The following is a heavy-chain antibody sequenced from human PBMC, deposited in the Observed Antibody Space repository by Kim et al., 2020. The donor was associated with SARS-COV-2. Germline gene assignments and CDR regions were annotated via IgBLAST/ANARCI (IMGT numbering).Heavy chain of an antibody. CDR1: GYSFTSYW. D-gene: IGHD6-13*01. Sequence: GESLKISCKGSGYSFTSYWIGWVRQMPGKGLEWMGIIYPGDSDTRYSPSFQGQVTISADKSISTAYLQWSSLKASDTAMYYCARHRGLSGAAAGTDYYYGMDVWGQGTTVTVSS. V-gene: IGHV5-51*01. CDR2: IYPGDSDT. J-gene: IGHJ6*02. CDR3: ARHRGLSGAAAGTDYYYGMDV.